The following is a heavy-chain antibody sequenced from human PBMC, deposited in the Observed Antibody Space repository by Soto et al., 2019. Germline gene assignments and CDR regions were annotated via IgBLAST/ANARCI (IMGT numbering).Heavy chain of an antibody. V-gene: IGHV1-2*04. CDR2: INPQTGAP. CDR1: GYTFIGYY. CDR3: AKARGVSSARLITGFDP. D-gene: IGHD3-10*01. Sequence: QVQLIQSGAEARKPGASVKVSCKASGYTFIGYYIHWIRQAPGQGLEWMGYINPQTGAPTYAQKFKGSVTITRATTIRTAYMELKTLKPDDTAFYYCAKARGVSSARLITGFDPWGQGTLVSVSS. J-gene: IGHJ5*02.